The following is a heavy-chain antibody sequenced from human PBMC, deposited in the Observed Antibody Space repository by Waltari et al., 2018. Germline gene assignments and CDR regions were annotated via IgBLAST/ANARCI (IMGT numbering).Heavy chain of an antibody. CDR3: AREWVEGV. J-gene: IGHJ6*02. V-gene: IGHV3-21*01. CDR2: MYSTGTYI. D-gene: IGHD1-26*01. CDR1: GFTFKRFA. Sequence: EVQLVESGGGLVKPGGSLRLSCAASGFTFKRFAMNWVRQAPGKGVEGGASMYSTGTYIYYTDSVKGRFTISRDDAKDSLFLQMSSLRVEDTAMYYCAREWVEGVWGQGTTVTVSS.